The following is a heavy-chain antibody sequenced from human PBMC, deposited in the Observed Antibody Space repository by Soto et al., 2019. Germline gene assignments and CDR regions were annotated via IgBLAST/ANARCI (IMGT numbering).Heavy chain of an antibody. V-gene: IGHV4-4*02. CDR2: IYHSGGT. D-gene: IGHD4-17*01. CDR3: ARTTVTTRLTDY. CDR1: GGSISSTNW. Sequence: SETLSLTCAVSGGSISSTNWWSWVRQPPGKGLEWIGEIYHSGGTNYNPSLKSRVTISVDKSKNQFSLKLSSVTAADTALYYCARTTVTTRLTDYWGQGTLVTVSS. J-gene: IGHJ4*02.